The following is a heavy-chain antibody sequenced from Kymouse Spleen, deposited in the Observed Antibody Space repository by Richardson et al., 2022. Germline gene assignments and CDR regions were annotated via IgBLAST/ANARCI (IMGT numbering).Heavy chain of an antibody. V-gene: IGHV3-30*18. Sequence: QVQLVESGGGVVQPGRSLRLSCAASGFTFSSYGMHWVRQAPGKGLEWVAVISYDGSNKYYADSVKGRFTISRDNSKNTLYLQMNSLRAEDTAVYYCAKELRYNWNYVYAFDIWGQGTMVTVSS. CDR3: AKELRYNWNYVYAFDI. D-gene: IGHD1-7*01. CDR1: GFTFSSYG. CDR2: ISYDGSNK. J-gene: IGHJ3*02.